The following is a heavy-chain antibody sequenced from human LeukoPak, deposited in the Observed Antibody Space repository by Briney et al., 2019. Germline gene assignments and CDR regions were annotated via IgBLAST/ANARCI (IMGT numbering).Heavy chain of an antibody. D-gene: IGHD2-21*01. J-gene: IGHJ4*02. CDR3: AKGYCGGDCPFDY. Sequence: GGSLRLSCAASGFTFSSYGMHWVRQAPGKGLEWVAVISYDGSNKYYADSVKGRFTISRDNSKNTQYLQMNSLRAEDTAVYYCAKGYCGGDCPFDYWGQGTLVTVSS. CDR1: GFTFSSYG. V-gene: IGHV3-30*18. CDR2: ISYDGSNK.